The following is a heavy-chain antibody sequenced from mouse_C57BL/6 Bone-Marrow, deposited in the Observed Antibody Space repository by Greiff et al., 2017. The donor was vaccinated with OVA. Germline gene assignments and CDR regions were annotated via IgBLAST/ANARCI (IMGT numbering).Heavy chain of an antibody. Sequence: VQLQQPGAELVRPGTSVKLSCKASGYTFTSYWMHWVKQRPGQGLEWIGVIDPSDSYTNYNQKFKGKATLTVDTSSSTAYMQLSSLTSEDSAVYYCAREGGGWGQGTTLTVSS. D-gene: IGHD1-1*02. CDR3: AREGGG. CDR1: GYTFTSYW. J-gene: IGHJ2*01. CDR2: IDPSDSYT. V-gene: IGHV1-59*01.